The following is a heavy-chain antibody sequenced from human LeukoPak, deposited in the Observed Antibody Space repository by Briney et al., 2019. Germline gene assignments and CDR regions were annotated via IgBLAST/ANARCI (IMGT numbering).Heavy chain of an antibody. V-gene: IGHV4-4*07. Sequence: SETLSLTCTVSGGSISSYSWSWIRQPAGKGLEWIGRIYTSGSTNYNPSLKGRVTMSVDTSKNQFSLKLSSVTAADTAVYYCARIYYDSSGHDAFDIWGQGTMVTVSS. CDR3: ARIYYDSSGHDAFDI. CDR2: IYTSGST. CDR1: GGSISSYS. D-gene: IGHD3-22*01. J-gene: IGHJ3*02.